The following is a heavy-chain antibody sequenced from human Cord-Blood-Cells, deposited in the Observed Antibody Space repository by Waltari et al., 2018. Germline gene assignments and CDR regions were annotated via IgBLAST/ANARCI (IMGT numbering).Heavy chain of an antibody. J-gene: IGHJ3*02. CDR1: GFSLSTSGMC. V-gene: IGHV2-70*15. CDR2: IDWDDDK. CDR3: ARMLARLGDAFDI. D-gene: IGHD6-13*01. Sequence: QVTLRETGPALVKPTQTLTLTCTFSGFSLSTSGMCVSWIRQPPGKALEWLARIDWDDDKYYSTSLKTRLTISKDTSKNQVVLTMTNMDPVDTATYYCARMLARLGDAFDIWGQGTMVTVSS.